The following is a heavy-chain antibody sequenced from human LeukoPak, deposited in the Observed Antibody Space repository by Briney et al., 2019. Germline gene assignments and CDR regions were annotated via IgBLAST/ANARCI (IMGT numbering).Heavy chain of an antibody. V-gene: IGHV3-33*01. CDR3: ARGLEYNSDYGDF. CDR1: GFTFSTYG. Sequence: GGSLTLSCAASGFTFSTYGMHWVRQVPGQGLEWVALIWYDGSNKYYADSVKGRFTISRDNSKNTLYLQMNSLRAEDTAVYYCARGLEYNSDYGDFWGQGTLVTVSS. CDR2: IWYDGSNK. D-gene: IGHD3-16*01. J-gene: IGHJ4*02.